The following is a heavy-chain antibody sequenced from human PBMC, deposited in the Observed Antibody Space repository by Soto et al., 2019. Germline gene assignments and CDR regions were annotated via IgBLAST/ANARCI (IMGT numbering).Heavy chain of an antibody. Sequence: QVQLQESGPGLVKPSETLSLTCTVSGGSISSYYWSWIRQPPGKGLEWIGYIYYSGSTNYNPSLKSRVNISVDTSKNQFSLKLSSVTAADTAVYYCARDKSRPRSGSYYPNGYYYYGMDVWGQGTTVTVSS. CDR1: GGSISSYY. V-gene: IGHV4-59*01. D-gene: IGHD3-10*01. J-gene: IGHJ6*02. CDR3: ARDKSRPRSGSYYPNGYYYYGMDV. CDR2: IYYSGST.